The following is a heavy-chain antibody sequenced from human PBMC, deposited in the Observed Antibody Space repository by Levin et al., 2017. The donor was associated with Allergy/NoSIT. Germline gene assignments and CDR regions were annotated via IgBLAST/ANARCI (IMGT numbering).Heavy chain of an antibody. V-gene: IGHV3-23*01. CDR3: AKDSAGIPLDY. CDR2: ISGNGDNI. J-gene: IGHJ4*02. Sequence: LSLTCAASGFAFSSYVMSWVRQAPGKGLEWVSIISGNGDNIYYVDSVKGRFTISRDNSQNTLYMQMNSLRAEDTAIYYCAKDSAGIPLDYWGQGTLVTVSS. CDR1: GFAFSSYV. D-gene: IGHD5-18*01.